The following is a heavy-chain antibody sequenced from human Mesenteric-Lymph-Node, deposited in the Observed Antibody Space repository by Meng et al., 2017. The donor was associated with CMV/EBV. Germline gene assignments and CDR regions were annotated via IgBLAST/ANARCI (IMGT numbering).Heavy chain of an antibody. CDR1: GFSFSRYS. Sequence: GESLKISCAASGFSFSRYSMNWIRQAPGKGLEWISYISSSSSTIDYADSVKGRFTISRDNTKNSLYLLMNNLGAEDTAVYYCARELERDYYYGMDVWGQGTTVTVSS. J-gene: IGHJ6*02. CDR3: ARELERDYYYGMDV. V-gene: IGHV3-48*04. CDR2: ISSSSSTI.